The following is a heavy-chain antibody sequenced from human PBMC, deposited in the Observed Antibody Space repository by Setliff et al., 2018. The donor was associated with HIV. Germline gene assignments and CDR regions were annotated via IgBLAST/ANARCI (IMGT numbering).Heavy chain of an antibody. CDR3: AKDYYDFVWGSSLAY. Sequence: GGSLRLSCAASGFIFDRYGMHWVRQAPGKGLEWVALIWYDGSRETYADSVRGRFSISRDNSKNTLYLQMNSLRAEDTAVYYCAKDYYDFVWGSSLAYWGQGTLVTVSS. J-gene: IGHJ4*02. CDR2: IWYDGSRE. D-gene: IGHD3-16*01. V-gene: IGHV3-33*06. CDR1: GFIFDRYG.